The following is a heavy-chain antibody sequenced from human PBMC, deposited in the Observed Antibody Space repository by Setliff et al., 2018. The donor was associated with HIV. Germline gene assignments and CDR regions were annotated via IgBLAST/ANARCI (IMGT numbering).Heavy chain of an antibody. J-gene: IGHJ5*02. D-gene: IGHD3-10*01. V-gene: IGHV4-31*02. Sequence: SETLSLTCTLSGFSISSDGFYWNWIRQRPGKGLEWIGYIFGSGITYYNPSLKSRLRISIDTSANQFSVELSSVTAADTAVYYCARTKGGSKHGSFWDSWGQGILVTVSS. CDR2: IFGSGIT. CDR3: ARTKGGSKHGSFWDS. CDR1: GFSISSDGFY.